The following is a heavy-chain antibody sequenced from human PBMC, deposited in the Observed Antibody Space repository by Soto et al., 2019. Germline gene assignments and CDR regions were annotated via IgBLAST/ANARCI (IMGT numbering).Heavy chain of an antibody. J-gene: IGHJ6*02. V-gene: IGHV5-51*01. CDR3: ARLQGEHFPGPYYYYGMAV. CDR2: VFPGDSNI. CDR1: GYSFNSYW. Sequence: EVQLVQSGAEVKKPGESLKISCKGSGYSFNSYWIGWVRQMPGKGLEWMGIVFPGDSNIRYSPSFQGQVTIPADKSIRAASLQWRRLKASDTAMYYCARLQGEHFPGPYYYYGMAVWGQGTTVTFSS. D-gene: IGHD3-3*02.